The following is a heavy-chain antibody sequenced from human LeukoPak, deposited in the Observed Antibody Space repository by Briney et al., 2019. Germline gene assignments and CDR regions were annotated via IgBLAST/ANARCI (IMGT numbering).Heavy chain of an antibody. CDR3: ASAKTPNSHNYYDSSGYYYPGY. J-gene: IGHJ4*02. CDR2: IYGGGST. Sequence: GGSLRLSCAASGFTVSSNYMSWVRQAPGKGLEWVSVIYGGGSTYYADSVKGRFTISRDNSKNTLYLQMNSLRAEDTAVYYCASAKTPNSHNYYDSSGYYYPGYWGQGTLVTVSS. D-gene: IGHD3-22*01. V-gene: IGHV3-66*02. CDR1: GFTVSSNY.